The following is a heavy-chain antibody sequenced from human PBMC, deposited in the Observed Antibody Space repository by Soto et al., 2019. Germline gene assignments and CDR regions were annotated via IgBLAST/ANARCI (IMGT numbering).Heavy chain of an antibody. CDR3: ARGRTVRNYADDSSDYFYFFDY. V-gene: IGHV4-59*01. Sequence: SETLSLTCTVSGDSIRTFYWGWMRQSLGKELEWIGYGYYTGSANYNPSLKSRVTISVDRSKNQFSLKLTSANAADTAVYYCARGRTVRNYADDSSDYFYFFDYWGQGTQVTVSS. D-gene: IGHD3-22*01. J-gene: IGHJ4*02. CDR2: GYYTGSA. CDR1: GDSIRTFY.